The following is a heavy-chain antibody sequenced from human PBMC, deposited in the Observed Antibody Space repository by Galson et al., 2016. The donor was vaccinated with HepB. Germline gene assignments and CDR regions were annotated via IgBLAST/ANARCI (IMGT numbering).Heavy chain of an antibody. V-gene: IGHV3-23*01. CDR2: ISASGGDT. CDR3: AKNLLFLTSSGLRYHGMDI. CDR1: GFTFSSSG. D-gene: IGHD3-16*01. J-gene: IGHJ6*02. Sequence: SLRLSCAASGFTFSSSGMSWVHQAPKGLEWVSAISASGGDTYYEHSVRGRFTISRDNSKNTLSLQMDSLRAEDSAVYYCAKNLLFLTSSGLRYHGMDIWGQGTTVTVSS.